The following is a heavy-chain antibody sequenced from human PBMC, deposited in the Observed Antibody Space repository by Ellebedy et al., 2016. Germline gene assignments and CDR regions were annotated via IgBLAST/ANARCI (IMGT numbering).Heavy chain of an antibody. D-gene: IGHD1-26*01. CDR3: ATHPTFWELLSIDY. V-gene: IGHV3-23*01. Sequence: GGSLRLXXAASGFTFRNNAMSWVRQAPGKGLEWVSAISGSGGSGSGGRTYYADSVKGRFTISRDNSKNTLYLQMSSLRVEDTAVYYCATHPTFWELLSIDYWGQGTLVAVSS. CDR1: GFTFRNNA. CDR2: ISGSGGSGSGGRT. J-gene: IGHJ4*02.